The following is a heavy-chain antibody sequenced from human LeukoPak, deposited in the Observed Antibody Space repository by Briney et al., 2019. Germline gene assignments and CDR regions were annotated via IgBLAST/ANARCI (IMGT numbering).Heavy chain of an antibody. V-gene: IGHV4-34*01. Sequence: SETLSLTCAVYGGSFSGYYWGGIRQPPGKGLEWIGEINHSGSTNYNPSLKSRVTISVDTSKNQFSLKLSSVTAADTAVYYCARDYGRWLPWGQGTLVTVSS. J-gene: IGHJ5*02. CDR2: INHSGST. CDR1: GGSFSGYY. D-gene: IGHD4-23*01. CDR3: ARDYGRWLP.